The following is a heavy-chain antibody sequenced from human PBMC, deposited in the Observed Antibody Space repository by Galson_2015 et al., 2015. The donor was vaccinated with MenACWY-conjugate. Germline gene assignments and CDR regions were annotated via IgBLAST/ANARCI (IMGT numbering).Heavy chain of an antibody. D-gene: IGHD3-22*01. V-gene: IGHV1-24*01. CDR1: GYTLTELS. J-gene: IGHJ4*02. CDR2: FDPEDGET. Sequence: SVKVSCKVSGYTLTELSMHWVRQAPGKGLEWMGGFDPEDGETIYAQKFQGRVTMTEDTSTDTAYMELSSLRSEDTAVYYCATASPYYDGYYFDYWGQGTLVTVSS. CDR3: ATASPYYDGYYFDY.